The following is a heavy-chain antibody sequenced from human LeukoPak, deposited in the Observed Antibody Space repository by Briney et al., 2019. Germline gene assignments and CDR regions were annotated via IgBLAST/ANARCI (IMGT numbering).Heavy chain of an antibody. D-gene: IGHD5-12*01. J-gene: IGHJ4*02. CDR3: ARGDDYKSTYFDY. CDR2: ISLTGLT. V-gene: IGHV4-4*02. CDR1: GGSISNTNW. Sequence: SGTLSLTCGVSGGSISNTNWWSWVRQPPGQGLEWIGEISLTGLTHYNPSLESRVTVSLDKSKNQFSLELSSVTAADTAVYYCARGDDYKSTYFDYWGQGTLVTVSS.